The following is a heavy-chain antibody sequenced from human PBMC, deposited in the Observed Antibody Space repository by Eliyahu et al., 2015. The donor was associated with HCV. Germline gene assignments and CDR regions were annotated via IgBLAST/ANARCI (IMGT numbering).Heavy chain of an antibody. CDR3: AGTTVTRLNWFDP. J-gene: IGHJ5*02. CDR1: GGSXSSSSYY. CDR2: IYYSGST. V-gene: IGHV4-39*01. D-gene: IGHD4-17*01. Sequence: LQLQESGPGLVKPSETLSLXCXVSGGSXSSSSYYWGWIRQPPGKGLEWIGSIYYSGSTYYXPSLKSRVTISVDTSKNQFSLKLSSVTAADTAVYYCAGTTVTRLNWFDPWGQGTLVTVSS.